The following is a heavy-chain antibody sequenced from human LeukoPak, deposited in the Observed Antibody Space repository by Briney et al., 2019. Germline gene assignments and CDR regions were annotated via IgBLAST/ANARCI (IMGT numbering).Heavy chain of an antibody. J-gene: IGHJ4*02. CDR3: ARDDYGGFDY. CDR1: GDSVSRNTAG. D-gene: IGHD4-23*01. V-gene: IGHV6-1*01. CDR2: TYYRSKWYS. Sequence: TSQTLSLTCAISGDSVSRNTAGWNWIRQSPSRGLEWLGRTYYRSKWYSDFAPSVRNRITINPDTSKNQFSLQLNSVTPEDTAVYYCARDDYGGFDYWGQGTLVTVSS.